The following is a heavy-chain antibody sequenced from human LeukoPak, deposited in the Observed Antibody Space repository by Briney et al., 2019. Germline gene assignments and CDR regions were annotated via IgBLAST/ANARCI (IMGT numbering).Heavy chain of an antibody. Sequence: GGSLRLSCAASGFTFSSYAMHWVRQAPGKGLEWVAVISYDGSNKYYADSVKGRFTISRDNSKSTPYLQMNSLRAEDTAVYYCARESEASMDIWGQGTMVTVSS. CDR2: ISYDGSNK. J-gene: IGHJ3*02. V-gene: IGHV3-30-3*01. CDR3: ARESEASMDI. CDR1: GFTFSSYA.